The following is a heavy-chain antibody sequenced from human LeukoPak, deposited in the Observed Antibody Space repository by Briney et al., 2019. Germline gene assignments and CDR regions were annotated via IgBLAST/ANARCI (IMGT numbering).Heavy chain of an antibody. Sequence: ASVKVFCKASGYTFTGYYMHWVRQAPGQGLEWMGWINPNSGGTNYAQKFQGRVTMTRDTSISTAYMELSRLRSDDTAVYYCAREYSSGWCVFDYWGQGTLVTVSS. D-gene: IGHD6-19*01. V-gene: IGHV1-2*02. J-gene: IGHJ4*02. CDR3: AREYSSGWCVFDY. CDR2: INPNSGGT. CDR1: GYTFTGYY.